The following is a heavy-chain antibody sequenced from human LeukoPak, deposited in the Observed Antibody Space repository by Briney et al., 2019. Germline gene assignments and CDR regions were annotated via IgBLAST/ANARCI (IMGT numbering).Heavy chain of an antibody. D-gene: IGHD3-3*01. CDR2: ISYDGGYK. J-gene: IGHJ4*02. V-gene: IGHV3-30*03. CDR1: GFTFSSYG. CDR3: VVFGVVTRDF. Sequence: PGKSLRLSCAASGFTFSSYGMHWVRQAPGKGLEWVAFISYDGGYKYYADSVKGRFTISRDNSKNTLSLQMNSLRAEDTAVCYCVVFGVVTRDFWGQGTLVTVSS.